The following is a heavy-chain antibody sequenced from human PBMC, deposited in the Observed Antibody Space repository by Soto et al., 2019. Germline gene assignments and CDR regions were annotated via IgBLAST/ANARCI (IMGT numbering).Heavy chain of an antibody. CDR3: ARDLTVTHWFDY. J-gene: IGHJ4*02. V-gene: IGHV3-21*01. CDR2: ISSSSSYI. Sequence: GGSLRLSCAASGFTFSSYSMNWVRQAPGKGLEWVSSISSSSSYIYYADSVKGRFTISRDNAKNSLYLQMNSLRAEDTAVYYCARDLTVTHWFDYWGQGTLVTVSS. D-gene: IGHD4-17*01. CDR1: GFTFSSYS.